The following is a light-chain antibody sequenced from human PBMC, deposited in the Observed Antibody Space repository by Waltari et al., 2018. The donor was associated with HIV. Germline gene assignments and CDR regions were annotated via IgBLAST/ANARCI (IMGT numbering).Light chain of an antibody. CDR3: QQLNSDPFT. CDR2: AAS. Sequence: DIQLTQSPSFLSASVRDRVTITCRASQDISTNLAWYQQKPGTVPKLLIYAASSLQSGVPSRFSGSGSGTEFTLTITSLQPDDFATYYCQQLNSDPFTFGPGTKVDIK. J-gene: IGKJ3*01. CDR1: QDISTN. V-gene: IGKV1-9*01.